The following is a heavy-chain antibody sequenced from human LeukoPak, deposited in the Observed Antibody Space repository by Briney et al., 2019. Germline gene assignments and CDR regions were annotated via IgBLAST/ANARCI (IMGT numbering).Heavy chain of an antibody. CDR2: ISSSSSSI. Sequence: GGSLRLSCAASGFTFSSYSMNWVRQAPGKGLEWVSSISSSSSSIYYADSVKGRFTISRDNAKNSLYLRMNSLRAEDTAVYYCTRASGDIVETATMGSYWGQGTLVTVSS. CDR3: TRASGDIVETATMGSY. J-gene: IGHJ4*02. V-gene: IGHV3-21*01. CDR1: GFTFSSYS. D-gene: IGHD5-18*01.